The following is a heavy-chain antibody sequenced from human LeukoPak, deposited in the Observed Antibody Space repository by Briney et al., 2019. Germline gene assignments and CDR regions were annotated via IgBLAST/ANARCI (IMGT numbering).Heavy chain of an antibody. CDR1: GYTFTGYY. CDR3: ARDLGVITWYFDL. J-gene: IGHJ2*01. CDR2: ISAYNGNT. V-gene: IGHV1-18*04. Sequence: ASVKVSCKASGYTFTGYYMHWVRQAPGQGLEWMGWISAYNGNTNYAQKLQGRVTMTTDTSTNTAYLHLRGLRSDDTAVYYCARDLGVITWYFDLWGRGTLVTVSS. D-gene: IGHD3-10*01.